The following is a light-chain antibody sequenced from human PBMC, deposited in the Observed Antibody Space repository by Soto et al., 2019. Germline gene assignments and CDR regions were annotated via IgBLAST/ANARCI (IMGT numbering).Light chain of an antibody. J-gene: IGKJ1*01. Sequence: EIVMTQSPRTPSVSPGERATPSPRARQSVSSKLAWYQQKPGQAPRLLIYGASTRATGIPAKFSGSGSGTEFTLTISSLQSEDFAVYYCQQYNYWPPNTFGQGTKVDIK. CDR1: QSVSSK. CDR2: GAS. V-gene: IGKV3-15*01. CDR3: QQYNYWPPNT.